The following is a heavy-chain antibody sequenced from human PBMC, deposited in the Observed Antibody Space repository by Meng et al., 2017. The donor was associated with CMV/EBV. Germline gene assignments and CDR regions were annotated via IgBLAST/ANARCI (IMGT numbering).Heavy chain of an antibody. CDR1: GFTFSSYE. CDR3: AKDRKRYCSSTSCYLGTFDY. D-gene: IGHD2-2*01. CDR2: ISSSGSTI. Sequence: GESLKISCAASGFTFSSYEMNWVRQAPGKGLEWVSYISSSGSTIYYADSVKGRFTISRDNAKNSLYLQMNSLRAEDTAVYYCAKDRKRYCSSTSCYLGTFDYWGQGTLVTVSS. J-gene: IGHJ4*02. V-gene: IGHV3-48*03.